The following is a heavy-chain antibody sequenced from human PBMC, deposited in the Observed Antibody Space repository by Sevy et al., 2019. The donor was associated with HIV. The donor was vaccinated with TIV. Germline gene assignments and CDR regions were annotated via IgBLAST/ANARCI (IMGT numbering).Heavy chain of an antibody. CDR1: GGSISSSSSY. D-gene: IGHD6-6*01. CDR3: ARHGTARAQGTRGGMDV. CDR2: IYYSGRT. J-gene: IGHJ6*02. V-gene: IGHV4-39*01. Sequence: SETLSLTCTVSGGSISSSSSYWGWLRQPPGKGLEWIRSIYYSGRTYYNPSLKSRVTISVDTSKNQFSRKLRSVTAAATAVYYCARHGTARAQGTRGGMDVWGQGTTVTVSS.